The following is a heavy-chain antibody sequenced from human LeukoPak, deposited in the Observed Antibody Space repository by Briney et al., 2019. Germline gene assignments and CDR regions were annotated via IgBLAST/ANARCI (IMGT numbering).Heavy chain of an antibody. CDR2: TYYRSKWYN. Sequence: SQTLSLTCAISGDSVSSNSAAWNWTRQSPSRGLEWLGRTYYRSKWYNDYAVSVKSRITINPDTSKNQFSLQLNSVTPEDTAVYYCARAPGNYYDSSGTFDYWGQGTLVTVSS. CDR3: ARAPGNYYDSSGTFDY. V-gene: IGHV6-1*01. D-gene: IGHD3-22*01. CDR1: GDSVSSNSAA. J-gene: IGHJ4*02.